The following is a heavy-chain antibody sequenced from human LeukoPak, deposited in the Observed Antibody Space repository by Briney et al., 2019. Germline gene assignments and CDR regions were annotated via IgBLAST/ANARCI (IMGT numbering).Heavy chain of an antibody. CDR1: GFTFSSYW. J-gene: IGHJ4*02. Sequence: AGGSLRLSCAASGFTFSSYWMHWVRQAPGKGLVWVSRINTDGSSTTYADFVKGRFTISRDNAKNTLYLQMNSLRVEDTAVYYCAREVPKGAVAGPFDYWGQGTLVTVSS. D-gene: IGHD6-19*01. CDR3: AREVPKGAVAGPFDY. V-gene: IGHV3-74*01. CDR2: INTDGSST.